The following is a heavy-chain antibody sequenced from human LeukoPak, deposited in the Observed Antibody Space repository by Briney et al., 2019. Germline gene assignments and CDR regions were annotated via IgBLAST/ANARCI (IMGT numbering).Heavy chain of an antibody. CDR2: ISSSGSTI. CDR1: GFTFSDYY. Sequence: PGGSLRLSCAASGFTFSDYYMSWIRQAPGKGLEWVSYISSSGSTIYYADSVKGRFTISRDNAKNSLYLQMNSLRAEDTAVYYCARDSKYYDFWSGYYPKDYYYGMDVWGQGTTVTVSS. D-gene: IGHD3-3*01. V-gene: IGHV3-11*01. CDR3: ARDSKYYDFWSGYYPKDYYYGMDV. J-gene: IGHJ6*02.